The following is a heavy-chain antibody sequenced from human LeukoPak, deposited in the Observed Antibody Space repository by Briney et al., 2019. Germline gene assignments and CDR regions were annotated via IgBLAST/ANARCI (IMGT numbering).Heavy chain of an antibody. CDR2: INPNSGDT. J-gene: IGHJ4*02. CDR1: GYTFTDYY. D-gene: IGHD4-17*01. Sequence: ASVKVFCKASGYTFTDYYMHWVRQAPGQGLEWMGRINPNSGDTNYARKFQGRVTMTRDTSISTAYMELSSLRSDDTAVYYCARPRTGAVYGDYGFVFDYWGQGTLVTVSS. CDR3: ARPRTGAVYGDYGFVFDY. V-gene: IGHV1-2*02.